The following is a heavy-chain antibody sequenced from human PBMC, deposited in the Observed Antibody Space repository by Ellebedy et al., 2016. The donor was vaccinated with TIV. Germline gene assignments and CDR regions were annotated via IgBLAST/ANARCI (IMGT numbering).Heavy chain of an antibody. CDR2: MNPNSGNT. CDR1: GYTFTSYD. V-gene: IGHV1-8*01. D-gene: IGHD3-22*01. J-gene: IGHJ4*02. Sequence: AASVKVSCKASGYTFTSYDINWVRQATGQGLEWMGWMNPNSGNTGYAQKFQGRVTMTRNTSISTAYMELTILRSEETAVYYCARGYYYDSSGYPTASLEYYFDYWGQGTLVTVSS. CDR3: ARGYYYDSSGYPTASLEYYFDY.